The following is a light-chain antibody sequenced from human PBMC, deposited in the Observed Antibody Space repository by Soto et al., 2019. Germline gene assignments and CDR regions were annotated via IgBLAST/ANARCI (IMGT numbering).Light chain of an antibody. CDR3: QQRTNWPPT. CDR1: QGVSSY. CDR2: DAS. Sequence: EIVLTQSPATLSLSPGERATLSCRASQGVSSYLTWYQQKPGQAPRLLIYDASNRATGIPARFSGSGSGTDFTLTIGSLEPEDFAVYYCQQRTNWPPTFGQGTKLEIK. J-gene: IGKJ2*01. V-gene: IGKV3-11*01.